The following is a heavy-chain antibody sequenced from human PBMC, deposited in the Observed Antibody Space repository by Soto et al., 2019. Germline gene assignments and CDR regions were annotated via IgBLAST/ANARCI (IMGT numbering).Heavy chain of an antibody. J-gene: IGHJ4*02. Sequence: EVQLLESGGGLVQPGGSLRLSCGGSGFTFNRYARTWVRQAPGKGLEWVSAISGSGGTTYYANSVTGRFTISRDQTKDTLYLQMKRLRAEDTAIYYCAKDRHYGSGTYSDSYLDYWGKGTLVTVSS. CDR3: AKDRHYGSGTYSDSYLDY. CDR1: GFTFNRYA. V-gene: IGHV3-23*01. CDR2: ISGSGGTT. D-gene: IGHD3-10*01.